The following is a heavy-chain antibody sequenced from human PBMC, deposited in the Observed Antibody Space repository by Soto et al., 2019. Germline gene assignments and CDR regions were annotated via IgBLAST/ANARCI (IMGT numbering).Heavy chain of an antibody. J-gene: IGHJ2*01. Sequence: GASVKVSCKASGFTFTSSAVQWVRQARGQRLEWIGWIVVGSGNTNYAQKFQERVTITRDMSTSTAYMELSSLRSEDTAVYYCAAAPTGYWYFDLWGRGTLVTVSS. V-gene: IGHV1-58*01. CDR1: GFTFTSSA. D-gene: IGHD4-17*01. CDR3: AAAPTGYWYFDL. CDR2: IVVGSGNT.